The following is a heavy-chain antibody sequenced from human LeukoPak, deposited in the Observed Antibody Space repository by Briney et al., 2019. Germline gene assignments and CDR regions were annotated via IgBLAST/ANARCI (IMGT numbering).Heavy chain of an antibody. D-gene: IGHD3-9*01. V-gene: IGHV1-2*02. Sequence: ASVKVSCKASGYTFTGSYMHWVRQAPGQGLEWMGWINPNSGGTNYAQKFQGRVTMTRDTSISTAYMELSRLTSDDTAVYYCARDRSELRFFDWFLDFWGREPWSPSPQ. J-gene: IGHJ4*02. CDR2: INPNSGGT. CDR1: GYTFTGSY. CDR3: ARDRSELRFFDWFLDF.